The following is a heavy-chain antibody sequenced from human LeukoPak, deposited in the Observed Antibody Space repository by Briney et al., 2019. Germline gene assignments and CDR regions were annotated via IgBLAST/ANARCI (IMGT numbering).Heavy chain of an antibody. CDR2: IIPIFGTA. CDR1: GGTFSSYA. Sequence: SVKVSCKASGGTFSSYAISWVRQAPGQGLEWMGGIIPIFGTANYAQKFQGRVTITADESTSTAYMELSSLRSEDTAVYYCARAEYYYDSSGYYLAYYYYGMDVWGQGTTVTVSS. J-gene: IGHJ6*02. D-gene: IGHD3-22*01. CDR3: ARAEYYYDSSGYYLAYYYYGMDV. V-gene: IGHV1-69*01.